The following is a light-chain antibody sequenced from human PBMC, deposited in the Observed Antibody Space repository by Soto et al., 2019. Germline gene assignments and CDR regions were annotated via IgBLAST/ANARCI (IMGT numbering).Light chain of an antibody. CDR2: VGTGGIVG. CDR1: SGYSNYK. Sequence: QLVLTQPPSASASLGASVTLTCTLSSGYSNYKVDWYQQRPGKGPRFVMRVGTGGIVGSKGDGIPDRFSVLGSGLSRYLTIKNIQEEDESDYHCGADHGSGSNFVYVFGTGTKVTVL. V-gene: IGLV9-49*01. CDR3: GADHGSGSNFVYV. J-gene: IGLJ1*01.